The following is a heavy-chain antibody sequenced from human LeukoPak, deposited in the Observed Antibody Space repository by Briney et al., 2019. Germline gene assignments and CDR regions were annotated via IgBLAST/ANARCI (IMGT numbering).Heavy chain of an antibody. CDR1: GFTFRSYA. J-gene: IGHJ4*02. Sequence: GGSLRLSCAASGFTFRSYAMNWVRQAPGKGLEWVSVISGSGSSTYYADSVKGRFTISRDNSKNTLYLQMNSLRAEDTAVYYCARGYGSGSPNFGYWGQGTLVTVSS. V-gene: IGHV3-23*01. CDR3: ARGYGSGSPNFGY. CDR2: ISGSGSST. D-gene: IGHD3-10*01.